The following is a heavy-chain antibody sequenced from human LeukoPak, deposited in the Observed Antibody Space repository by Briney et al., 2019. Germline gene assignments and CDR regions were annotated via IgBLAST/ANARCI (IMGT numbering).Heavy chain of an antibody. Sequence: SETLSLTCTVSGGSISSYYWSWIRQPPGKGLEWIGYIYYSGSTNYNPSLRSRVTISVDTSKNQFSLKLSSVTAADTAVYYCARGNSSGTFDYWGQGTLVTVSS. J-gene: IGHJ4*02. CDR3: ARGNSSGTFDY. D-gene: IGHD6-19*01. CDR1: GGSISSYY. V-gene: IGHV4-59*01. CDR2: IYYSGST.